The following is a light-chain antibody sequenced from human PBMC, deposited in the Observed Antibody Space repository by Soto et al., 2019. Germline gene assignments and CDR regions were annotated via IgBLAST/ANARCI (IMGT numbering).Light chain of an antibody. J-gene: IGKJ5*01. CDR3: QQSNVWPPIN. V-gene: IGKV3-11*01. CDR1: QSIHTS. CDR2: DST. Sequence: VLTQSPATLSLSPGERATLSCRASQSIHTSLAWYQQKPGQPPRLVVYDSTLRANGVPDRFGGSRSGTEFTLTINNLEPEDFAVYYCQQSNVWPPINFGQGTRLAIK.